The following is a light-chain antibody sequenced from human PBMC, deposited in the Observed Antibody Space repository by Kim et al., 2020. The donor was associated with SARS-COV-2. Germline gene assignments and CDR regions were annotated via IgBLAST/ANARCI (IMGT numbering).Light chain of an antibody. CDR2: DAS. CDR3: QQYNSYSFT. CDR1: QSISSW. Sequence: ASVGDRVTIPCRASQSISSWLAWYQQKPGKAPKLLIYDASSLESGVPSRFSGSGSGTEFTLTISSLQPDDFATYNCQQYNSYSFTFGPGTKVDIK. V-gene: IGKV1-5*01. J-gene: IGKJ3*01.